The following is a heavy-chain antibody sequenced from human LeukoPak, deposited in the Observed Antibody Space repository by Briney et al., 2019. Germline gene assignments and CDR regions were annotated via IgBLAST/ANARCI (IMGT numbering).Heavy chain of an antibody. V-gene: IGHV4-34*01. J-gene: IGHJ5*02. Sequence: SETLSLTCAVYGGSFSGYYWSWIRQPPGKGLEWIGEINHSGSTNYNPSLKSRVTISVDTSKNQFSLKLSSVTAADTAVYYCARDRGDFDWYPAAGNWFDPWGQGTLVTVSS. CDR1: GGSFSGYY. D-gene: IGHD3-9*01. CDR2: INHSGST. CDR3: ARDRGDFDWYPAAGNWFDP.